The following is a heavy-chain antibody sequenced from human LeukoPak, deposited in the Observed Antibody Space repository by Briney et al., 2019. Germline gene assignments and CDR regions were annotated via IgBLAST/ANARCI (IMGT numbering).Heavy chain of an antibody. D-gene: IGHD5-18*01. CDR1: GASISSIGFY. J-gene: IGHJ4*02. V-gene: IGHV4-39*01. CDR3: ARRGLELWFGPYFDY. Sequence: SETLSLTCIVSGASISSIGFYWGWIRQPPGKGLEWIGSISSIGSTYYNPSLKSRVTISVDTSKNQFSLKLSSVTAADTAVYYCARRGLELWFGPYFDYWGQGTLVTVSS. CDR2: ISSIGST.